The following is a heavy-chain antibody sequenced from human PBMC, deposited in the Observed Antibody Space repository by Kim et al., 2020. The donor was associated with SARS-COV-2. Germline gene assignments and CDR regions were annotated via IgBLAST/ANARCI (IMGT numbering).Heavy chain of an antibody. CDR3: AKTVASSIANYFDP. Sequence: GGSLRLSCAASGFTFSSFGMTWVRQAPGKGLEWVSLIGAGVATAYADSVRGRFTISRDNSKNTLYLQMSGLRAEHTALYYCAKTVASSIANYFDPWGQGTIVTVSS. D-gene: IGHD2-2*01. V-gene: IGHV3-23*01. J-gene: IGHJ5*02. CDR2: IGAGVAT. CDR1: GFTFSSFG.